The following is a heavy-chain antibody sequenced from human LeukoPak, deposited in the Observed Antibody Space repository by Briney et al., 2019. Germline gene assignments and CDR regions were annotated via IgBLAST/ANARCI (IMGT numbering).Heavy chain of an antibody. J-gene: IGHJ6*02. Sequence: GGSLRLSCAASGFTVSSNYMSWVRQAPGKGLEWVSLIYSGGSTYYADSVKGRFTISKDNSKNTVYLQMSSLRVDDTAVYYCAKAASSSWPSYYYGMDVWGQGTTVTVSS. CDR2: IYSGGST. V-gene: IGHV3-53*01. CDR3: AKAASSSWPSYYYGMDV. CDR1: GFTVSSNY. D-gene: IGHD6-13*01.